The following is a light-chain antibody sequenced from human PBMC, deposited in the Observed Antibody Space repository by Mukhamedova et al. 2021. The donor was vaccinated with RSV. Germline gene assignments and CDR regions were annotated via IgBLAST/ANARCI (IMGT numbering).Light chain of an antibody. J-gene: IGKJ3*01. CDR2: DAS. V-gene: IGKV3-11*01. CDR3: QQRSDWR. Sequence: APRLLMYDASTRASGIPARFSGSGSGTDFTLTISRLEPEDFAVYYCQQRSDWRFGPGTKV.